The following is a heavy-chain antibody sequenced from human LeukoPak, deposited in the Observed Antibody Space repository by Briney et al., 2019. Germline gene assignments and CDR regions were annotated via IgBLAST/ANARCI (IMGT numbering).Heavy chain of an antibody. CDR2: ISYDGSSK. Sequence: GGSLRLSCAASAFTFSTYAMHWVRQAQGKGLERVALISYDGSSKYYADSVKGRFTISRDNSKNTLYLQLNSLRPEDTAVYYCARGSMTLTDNWGQGTLVTVSS. CDR1: AFTFSTYA. J-gene: IGHJ4*02. V-gene: IGHV3-30-3*01. D-gene: IGHD4/OR15-4a*01. CDR3: ARGSMTLTDN.